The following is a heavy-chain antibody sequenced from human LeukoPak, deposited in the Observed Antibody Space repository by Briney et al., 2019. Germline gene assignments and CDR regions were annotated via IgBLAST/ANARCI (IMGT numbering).Heavy chain of an antibody. CDR2: IYPTGST. Sequence: SQTLSLTCTVSGGSLDSGNFYWSWIRQSTGMGLEWIGRIYPTGSTNYNPSLKSRVTIPVDTSKNQFSLYLSSVTAADTAVYYCASGFWSGYYNLWGQGTLVTVSS. V-gene: IGHV4-61*02. J-gene: IGHJ4*02. CDR3: ASGFWSGYYNL. CDR1: GGSLDSGNFY. D-gene: IGHD3-3*01.